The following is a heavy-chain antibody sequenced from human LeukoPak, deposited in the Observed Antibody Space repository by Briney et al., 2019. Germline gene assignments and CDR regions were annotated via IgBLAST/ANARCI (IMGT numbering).Heavy chain of an antibody. D-gene: IGHD4-17*01. V-gene: IGHV3-23*01. CDR3: AKDLDGDYRDY. J-gene: IGHJ4*02. CDR2: ISGSGGST. CDR1: GFTSISYA. Sequence: GGSLRLSCAASGFTSISYAMSWVRQAPGKGLEWVSAISGSGGSTYYADSVKGRFTISRDNSKNTLYLQMNSLRAEDTAVYYCAKDLDGDYRDYWGQGTLVTVSS.